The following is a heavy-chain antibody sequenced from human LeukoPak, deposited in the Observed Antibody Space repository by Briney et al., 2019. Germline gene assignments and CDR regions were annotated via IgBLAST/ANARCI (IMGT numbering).Heavy chain of an antibody. CDR1: GGSISTYY. Sequence: SETLSLTCTVSGGSISTYYWNWIRQPPGKGLEWIGYIHHSGSTKYNPSLKSRVIISVDTSKNQFSLNLRSVTAADTAVYYCARGGFLDPFDPWGQGTLVTVSS. V-gene: IGHV4-59*01. J-gene: IGHJ5*02. D-gene: IGHD1-1*01. CDR2: IHHSGST. CDR3: ARGGFLDPFDP.